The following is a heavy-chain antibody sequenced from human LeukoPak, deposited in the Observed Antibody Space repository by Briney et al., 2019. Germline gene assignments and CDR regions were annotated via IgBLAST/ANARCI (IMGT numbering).Heavy chain of an antibody. J-gene: IGHJ4*02. CDR2: IYYSGST. D-gene: IGHD6-13*01. CDR1: GGSISSYY. CDR3: ARQGQERWYRYYFDY. Sequence: SETLSLTCTVSGGSISSYYWSWIRQPPGKGLEWVGYIYYSGSTKYNPSLKSRVTISVDTSKNQFSLKLSSVTAADTAVYYCARQGQERWYRYYFDYWGQGTLVTVSS. V-gene: IGHV4-59*08.